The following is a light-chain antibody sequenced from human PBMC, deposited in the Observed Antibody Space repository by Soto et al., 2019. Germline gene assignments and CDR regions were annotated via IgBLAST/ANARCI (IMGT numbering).Light chain of an antibody. CDR3: QQHANWPPLT. CDR1: QNVRDQ. V-gene: IGKV3-15*01. Sequence: EVVMTQSPATLSVSPGERATLSCRASQNVRDQLVWYQQRPGQAPRLLIHTASTRAPGIPARFSGSGSGTEFPLTISSLQSEDVAVYYCQQHANWPPLTFGGGTKVEIK. J-gene: IGKJ4*01. CDR2: TAS.